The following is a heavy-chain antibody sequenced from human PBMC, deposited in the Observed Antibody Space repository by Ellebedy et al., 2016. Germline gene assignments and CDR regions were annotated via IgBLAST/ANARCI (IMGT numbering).Heavy chain of an antibody. Sequence: GESLKISCAVSGLPFSTFFMSWVRQAPGKGLEWVSTVSANSDITRFADSVKGRFTVSRDNSRNTVYLRMNSLRAEDTAVYYCAKAHPRSITIFGVEIDYWGQGTLVTVSS. J-gene: IGHJ4*02. V-gene: IGHV3-23*01. CDR1: GLPFSTFF. CDR2: VSANSDIT. CDR3: AKAHPRSITIFGVEIDY. D-gene: IGHD3-3*01.